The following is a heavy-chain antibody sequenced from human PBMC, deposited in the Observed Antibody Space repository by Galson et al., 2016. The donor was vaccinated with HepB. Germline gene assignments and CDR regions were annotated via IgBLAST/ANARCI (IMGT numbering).Heavy chain of an antibody. CDR3: AKSSGLTITFGLLYY. V-gene: IGHV3-30*18. Sequence: SLRLSCAASGFTFSNYGMHWVRQAPGKGLEWVAVILHDGSNNYYADSVKGRFTISRDNSKNTLYLQMNSLRAEDTAVYYCAKSSGLTITFGLLYYWGQGTLVTVSS. CDR2: ILHDGSNN. J-gene: IGHJ4*02. D-gene: IGHD3-16*01. CDR1: GFTFSNYG.